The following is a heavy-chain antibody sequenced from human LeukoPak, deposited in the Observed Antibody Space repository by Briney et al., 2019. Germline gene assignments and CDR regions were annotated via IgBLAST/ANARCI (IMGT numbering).Heavy chain of an antibody. CDR3: ARPTLRSTSCPWEI. V-gene: IGHV4-59*01. CDR1: GGSISTYY. Sequence: PSETLSLTCTVSGGSISTYYWSWIRQPPGKGLEWIGYIYYSGRTNYNPSLESRVTISLDTSKSQFSLKLTSVTAADMAVYYCARPTLRSTSCPWEIWGLGTMVTVSS. CDR2: IYYSGRT. J-gene: IGHJ3*02. D-gene: IGHD2-2*01.